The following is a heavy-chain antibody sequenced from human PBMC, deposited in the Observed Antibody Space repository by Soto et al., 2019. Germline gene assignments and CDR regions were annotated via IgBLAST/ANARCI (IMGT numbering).Heavy chain of an antibody. CDR2: IFHGGNT. J-gene: IGHJ3*01. V-gene: IGHV4-38-2*01. CDR3: ARARWYDAFDV. CDR1: GFFISSGNY. D-gene: IGHD2-15*01. Sequence: SETLSLTCAVSGFFISSGNYWGWIRKPPGRGLEWIGSIFHGGNTYYNPSLKSRVTISVDMSKNQFSLKLNSVTAADTAVYYCARARWYDAFDVWGQGTVVTVSS.